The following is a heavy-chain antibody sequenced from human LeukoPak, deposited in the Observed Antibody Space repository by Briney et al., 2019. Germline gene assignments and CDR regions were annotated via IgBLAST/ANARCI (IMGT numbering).Heavy chain of an antibody. Sequence: SETLSLTCTVSGGSVSSDIYSWNWIRQPAGKGLEWLGRMYTSGSTSYNPSLESRVAISVDTSKNQFSLTLSSVTAADTAVYYCARVEQLERRVDYWGQGTLVTVSS. CDR2: MYTSGST. J-gene: IGHJ4*02. CDR3: ARVEQLERRVDY. CDR1: GGSVSSDIYS. V-gene: IGHV4-61*02. D-gene: IGHD1-1*01.